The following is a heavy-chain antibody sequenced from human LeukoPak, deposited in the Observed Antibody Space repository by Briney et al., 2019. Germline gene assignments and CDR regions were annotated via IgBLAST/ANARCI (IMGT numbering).Heavy chain of an antibody. CDR2: VVHTGTT. CDR3: AVQGSGFHNAPAGDFDY. V-gene: IGHV4-38-2*02. D-gene: IGHD3-10*01. CDR1: GYSFSSGYY. J-gene: IGHJ4*02. Sequence: PSETLSLTCTVSGYSFSSGYYWAWIRQPPGKGLAWIASVVHTGTTYYNPSLKSRVTISVDTSKNQFSLRLSSVTAADTAVYYCAVQGSGFHNAPAGDFDYWGQGTLVTVSS.